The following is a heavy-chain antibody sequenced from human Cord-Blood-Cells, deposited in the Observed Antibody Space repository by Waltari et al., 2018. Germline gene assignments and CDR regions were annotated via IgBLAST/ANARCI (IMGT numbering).Heavy chain of an antibody. Sequence: QVQLVQSGAEVKKPGASVKVSCTVSGYTPPEFSMTRVRQSPGKGLEWMGGFDPEDGETIYAQKFQGRVTMTEDTSTDTAYMELSSLRSEDTAVYYCATDRGYSGYGSGFDYWGQGTLVTVSS. J-gene: IGHJ4*02. CDR2: FDPEDGET. CDR3: ATDRGYSGYGSGFDY. V-gene: IGHV1-24*01. D-gene: IGHD5-12*01. CDR1: GYTPPEFS.